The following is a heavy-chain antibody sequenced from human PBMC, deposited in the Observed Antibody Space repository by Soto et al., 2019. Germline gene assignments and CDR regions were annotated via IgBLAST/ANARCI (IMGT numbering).Heavy chain of an antibody. J-gene: IGHJ4*02. CDR1: GFTFKNYG. CDR3: ARGVGSNTISGEVLEYSDI. Sequence: GGSLRLSCETSGFTFKNYGFVWVRQAPGKGLEWVSFISSTSSFRYFSDSVKGRFSMSRENSRSTVYLHMSGLSAGDSGMYYCARGVGSNTISGEVLEYSDIWGQGTLVTVSS. V-gene: IGHV3-21*06. D-gene: IGHD3-3*01. CDR2: ISSTSSFR.